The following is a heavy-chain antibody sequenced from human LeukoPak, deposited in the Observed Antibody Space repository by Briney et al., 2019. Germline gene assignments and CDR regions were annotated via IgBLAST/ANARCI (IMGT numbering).Heavy chain of an antibody. CDR2: IYYSGST. V-gene: IGHV4-59*01. D-gene: IGHD3-3*01. Sequence: SETLSLTCTVSGGSISSYYWSWIRQSPGKGLEWIGYIYYSGSTNYNPSLKSRVTISVDTSKNQFSLKLSSVTAADTAVYYCARDITIFGGETRYFDYWGQGTLVTVSS. J-gene: IGHJ4*02. CDR1: GGSISSYY. CDR3: ARDITIFGGETRYFDY.